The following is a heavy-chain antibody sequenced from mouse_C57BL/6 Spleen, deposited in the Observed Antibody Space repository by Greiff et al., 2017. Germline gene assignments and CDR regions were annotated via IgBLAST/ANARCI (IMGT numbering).Heavy chain of an antibody. CDR3: SRGVDGYDSSYYFDY. Sequence: VHVKQSGPVLVKPGASVKMSCKASGYTFTDYYMNWVKQSHGKSLEWIGVINPYNGGTSYNQKFKGKATLTVDKSSSTAYMELNSLTSEDSAVYYCSRGVDGYDSSYYFDYWGQGTTLTVSA. CDR2: INPYNGGT. J-gene: IGHJ2*01. V-gene: IGHV1-19*01. CDR1: GYTFTDYY. D-gene: IGHD2-2*01.